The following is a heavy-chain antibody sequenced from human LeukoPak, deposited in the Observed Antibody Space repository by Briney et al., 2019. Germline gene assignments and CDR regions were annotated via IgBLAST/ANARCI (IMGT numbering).Heavy chain of an antibody. CDR1: GFTFSSFW. CDR3: ARGAGKTDY. Sequence: GGSLRLSCAASGFTFSSFWMSGVRQAPGRGLEWVASIKQDGSDKYYVDSVKGRFTISRDNDKNSLYLQMDSLRAEDAAVYYCARGAGKTDYWGQGTLVTVSS. V-gene: IGHV3-7*04. D-gene: IGHD1/OR15-1a*01. J-gene: IGHJ4*02. CDR2: IKQDGSDK.